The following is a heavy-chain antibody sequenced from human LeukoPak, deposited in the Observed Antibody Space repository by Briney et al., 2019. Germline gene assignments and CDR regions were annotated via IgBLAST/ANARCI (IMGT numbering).Heavy chain of an antibody. CDR2: ISSSSSYT. J-gene: IGHJ4*02. CDR3: ARGGLYSSGWYRPVDY. Sequence: GGSLRLSCAASGFTFSDYYMSWIRQAPGKGLEWVSYISSSSSYTNYADSVKGRFTISRDNAKNSLYLQMNSLRAEDTAVYYCARGGLYSSGWYRPVDYWGQGTLVTVSS. V-gene: IGHV3-11*06. CDR1: GFTFSDYY. D-gene: IGHD6-19*01.